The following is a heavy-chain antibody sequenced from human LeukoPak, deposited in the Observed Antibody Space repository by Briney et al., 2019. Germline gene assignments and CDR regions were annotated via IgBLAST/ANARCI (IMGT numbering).Heavy chain of an antibody. V-gene: IGHV4-4*07. CDR2: IYTSVST. D-gene: IGHD3-3*01. CDR1: GGSISSYY. CDR3: ARDHPYYDFWSGQGVNWFDP. J-gene: IGHJ5*02. Sequence: SETLSLTCTVSGGSISSYYWSWIRQPAGKGLEWIGRIYTSVSTNYNPSLKSRVTMSVDTSKNQFSLKLSSVTAADTAVYYCARDHPYYDFWSGQGVNWFDPGGQGTLVTVSS.